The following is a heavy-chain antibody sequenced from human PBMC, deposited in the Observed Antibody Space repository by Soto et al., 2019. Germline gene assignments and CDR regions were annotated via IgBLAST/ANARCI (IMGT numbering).Heavy chain of an antibody. V-gene: IGHV4-30-4*01. CDR3: ARARLTRYSNWFDP. CDR2: IYYSGST. CDR1: GGSISSGDYY. D-gene: IGHD2-2*02. J-gene: IGHJ5*02. Sequence: PSETLSLTCAVSGGSISSGDYYWSWIRQPPGKGLEWIGYIYYSGSTYYNPSLKSRVTISVDTSKNQFSLKLSSVTAADTAVYYCARARLTRYSNWFDPWGQGTLVTVSS.